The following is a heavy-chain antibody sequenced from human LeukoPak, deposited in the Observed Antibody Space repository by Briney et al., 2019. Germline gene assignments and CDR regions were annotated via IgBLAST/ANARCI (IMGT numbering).Heavy chain of an antibody. J-gene: IGHJ6*02. D-gene: IGHD6-13*01. CDR2: INHSGST. CDR1: GGSFSGYY. CDR3: ARGFSIAAADYRPFHYYYYGMDV. V-gene: IGHV4-34*01. Sequence: SETLSLTCAVYGGSFSGYYWSWIRQPPGKGLEWIGEINHSGSTNYNPSLKSRVTISVDTSKNQFSLKLSSVTAADTAVYYCARGFSIAAADYRPFHYYYYGMDVWGQGTTVTVSS.